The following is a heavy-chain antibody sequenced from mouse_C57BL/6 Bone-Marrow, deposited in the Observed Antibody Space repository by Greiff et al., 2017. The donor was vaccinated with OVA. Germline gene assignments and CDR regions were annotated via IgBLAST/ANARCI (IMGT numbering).Heavy chain of an antibody. CDR2: FYPGSGSI. V-gene: IGHV1-62-2*01. Sequence: QVQLQQSGAELVKPGASVKLSCKASGYTFTEYTIHWVKQRSGQGLEWIGWFYPGSGSIKYNEKFKDKATLTADKSSSTVYMELSRLTSEDSAVYVYARDEAPCYYGSPPLFDYWGQGTTLTVSS. CDR3: ARDEAPCYYGSPPLFDY. D-gene: IGHD1-1*01. J-gene: IGHJ2*01. CDR1: GYTFTEYT.